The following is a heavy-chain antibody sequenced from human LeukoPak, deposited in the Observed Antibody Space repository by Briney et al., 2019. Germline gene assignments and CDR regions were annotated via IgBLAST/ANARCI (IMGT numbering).Heavy chain of an antibody. V-gene: IGHV2-5*02. CDR3: AHFGDCSSTSCYAYFQH. CDR1: GFSLSTSGVG. Sequence: SGPTLVNPTQTLTLTCTFSGFSLSTSGVGVGWIRRPPGKALEWLALIYWDDDKRYSPSLKSRLTITKDTSKNQVVLTMTNMDPVDTATYYWAHFGDCSSTSCYAYFQHWGQGTLVTVSS. J-gene: IGHJ1*01. CDR2: IYWDDDK. D-gene: IGHD2-2*01.